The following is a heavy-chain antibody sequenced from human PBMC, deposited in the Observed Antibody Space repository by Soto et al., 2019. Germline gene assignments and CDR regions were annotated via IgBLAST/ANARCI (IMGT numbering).Heavy chain of an antibody. Sequence: QVQLVQSGAEVKKPGASVKVSCKASGYTFTSYDINWVRQATGQGLEWMGWMNPNSGNTGYAQKFQDRVTMTRNTTIRTEYRQDSSLRAEDTAVYYCARTASGVVAAHRSNCFDPWGQGTLVTVSS. CDR2: MNPNSGNT. J-gene: IGHJ5*02. CDR3: ARTASGVVAAHRSNCFDP. V-gene: IGHV1-8*01. CDR1: GYTFTSYD. D-gene: IGHD2-15*01.